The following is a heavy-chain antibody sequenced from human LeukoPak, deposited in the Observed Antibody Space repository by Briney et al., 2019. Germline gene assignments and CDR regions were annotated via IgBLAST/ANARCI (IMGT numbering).Heavy chain of an antibody. J-gene: IGHJ3*02. D-gene: IGHD2/OR15-2a*01. CDR2: ISSSGTTK. CDR1: GFTFSSYE. Sequence: GGSQRLSCAASGFTFSSYEMNWVRQGPGKGLEWVSYISSSGTTKYYADSVKGRFTLSRDNAKKSLSLQMNSLRAEDPAIYYCARSNRDAFDMWGQGTVVTVSS. V-gene: IGHV3-48*03. CDR3: ARSNRDAFDM.